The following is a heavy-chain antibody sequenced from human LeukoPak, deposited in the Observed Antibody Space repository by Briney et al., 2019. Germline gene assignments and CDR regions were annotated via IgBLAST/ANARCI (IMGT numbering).Heavy chain of an antibody. Sequence: SETLSLTCTVSGGSISIYYWSWIRQPPGKGLEWIGYIYYSGSTNYNPSLKSRVTISVDTSKNQFSLKLSSVTAADTAVYYCARLARRGFEYFQHWGQGTLVTVSS. CDR3: ARLARRGFEYFQH. D-gene: IGHD5-12*01. V-gene: IGHV4-59*08. CDR1: GGSISIYY. CDR2: IYYSGST. J-gene: IGHJ1*01.